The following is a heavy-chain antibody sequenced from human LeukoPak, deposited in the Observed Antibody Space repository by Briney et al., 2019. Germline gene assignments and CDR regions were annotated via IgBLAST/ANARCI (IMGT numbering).Heavy chain of an antibody. Sequence: GGALRLSCAASGFTFSSYSMNWVRQAPGKGLAWVSSISSSSSYICYADSVKGGFTISIDNAKKSLYLQMNSLRAEDTAVYYCASDRYNWKPGWFDPWGQGTLVSVSS. CDR1: GFTFSSYS. CDR3: ASDRYNWKPGWFDP. J-gene: IGHJ5*02. CDR2: ISSSSSYI. V-gene: IGHV3-21*01. D-gene: IGHD1-1*01.